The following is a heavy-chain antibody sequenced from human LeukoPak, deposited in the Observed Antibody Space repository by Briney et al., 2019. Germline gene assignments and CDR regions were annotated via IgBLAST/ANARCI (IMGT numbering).Heavy chain of an antibody. D-gene: IGHD3-22*01. CDR1: GFTLSGSA. CDR2: INWNGGST. J-gene: IGHJ4*02. Sequence: GGSLRLSCAASGFTLSGSAMHWVRQASGKRLEWVSGINWNGGSTGYADSVKGRFTISRDNAKNSLYLQMNSLRAEDTALYYCARDRDDSSGYYYPENYWGQGTLVTVSS. V-gene: IGHV3-20*04. CDR3: ARDRDDSSGYYYPENY.